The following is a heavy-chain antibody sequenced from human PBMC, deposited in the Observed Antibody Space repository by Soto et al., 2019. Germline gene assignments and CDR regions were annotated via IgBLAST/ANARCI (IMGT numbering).Heavy chain of an antibody. J-gene: IGHJ4*02. V-gene: IGHV3-7*03. CDR2: IKQDGSEK. CDR1: GFTFTGYW. D-gene: IGHD1-26*01. CDR3: ARDLMGATAFDY. Sequence: EVQLVESGGGLVQPGGSLGLSCAASGFTFTGYWMSWVRQAPGKGLEWVANIKQDGSEKYYVDSVKGRFTIYRDNAKKSLDLQMNSLRTDDTAVYYCARDLMGATAFDYGGQGTLVTVSS.